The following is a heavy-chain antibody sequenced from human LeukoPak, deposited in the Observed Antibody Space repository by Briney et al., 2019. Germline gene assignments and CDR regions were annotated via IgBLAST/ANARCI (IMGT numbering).Heavy chain of an antibody. CDR3: ARGPVLRYFDRIWFDP. CDR2: ISSSSSTI. Sequence: GGSLRLSCAASGFTFSSYSMNWVRQAPGKGLEWVSYISSSSSTIYYADSVKGRFTISRDNAKNSLYLQMNSLRAEDTAVYYCARGPVLRYFDRIWFDPWGQGTLVTVSS. V-gene: IGHV3-48*04. D-gene: IGHD3-9*01. J-gene: IGHJ5*02. CDR1: GFTFSSYS.